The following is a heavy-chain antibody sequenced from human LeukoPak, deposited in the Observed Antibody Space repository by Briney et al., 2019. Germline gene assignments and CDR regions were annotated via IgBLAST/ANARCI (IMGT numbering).Heavy chain of an antibody. CDR1: GGSFSSYY. J-gene: IGHJ4*02. V-gene: IGHV4-34*01. CDR3: ASRYLWKGGRFDY. CDR2: INHSGST. D-gene: IGHD1-1*01. Sequence: SETLSLTCAVYGGSFSSYYWSWIRQPPGKGLEWIGEINHSGSTNYNPSLKSRVTISVDTSKNQFSLKLSSVTAADTAVYHCASRYLWKGGRFDYWHEGTLVTVSA.